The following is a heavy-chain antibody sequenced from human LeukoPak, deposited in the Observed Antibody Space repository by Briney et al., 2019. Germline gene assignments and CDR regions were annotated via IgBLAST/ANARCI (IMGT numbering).Heavy chain of an antibody. CDR1: GFTFSSYG. Sequence: GSLRLSCAASGFTFSSYGMHWVRQAPGKGLEWVAVISYDGSNKYYADSVKGRFTISRDNSKNTLYLQMNSLRAEDTAVYYCARVGDYVEDLYYFGYWGQGTLVTVSS. V-gene: IGHV3-30*03. D-gene: IGHD4-17*01. CDR2: ISYDGSNK. J-gene: IGHJ4*02. CDR3: ARVGDYVEDLYYFGY.